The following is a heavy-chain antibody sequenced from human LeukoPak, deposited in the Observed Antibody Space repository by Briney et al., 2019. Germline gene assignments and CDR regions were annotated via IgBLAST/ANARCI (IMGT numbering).Heavy chain of an antibody. Sequence: GESLQISCKGSGYSFTSYWVGWVRQMPGKGLEWMGIIYPGDSDTRYSPSFQGQVTISADKSISTAYLQWSSLKASDTAMYYCASRRYCSSTSCYRSAFDIWGQGTMVAVSS. CDR3: ASRRYCSSTSCYRSAFDI. D-gene: IGHD2-2*01. V-gene: IGHV5-51*01. CDR1: GYSFTSYW. CDR2: IYPGDSDT. J-gene: IGHJ3*02.